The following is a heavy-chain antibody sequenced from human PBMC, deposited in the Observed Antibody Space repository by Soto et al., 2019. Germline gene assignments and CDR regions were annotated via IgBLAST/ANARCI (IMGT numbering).Heavy chain of an antibody. CDR2: IYYSGST. J-gene: IGHJ4*02. D-gene: IGHD3-22*01. Sequence: SETLSLTCTVSGGSISNYYWTWIRQPPGKGLEWIGYIYYSGSTNYNPSLKSRVTISVDTSKNQFSLKVNSVSAADTAVYYCARSLDSSGHLFAYWGQGTLVTVSS. V-gene: IGHV4-59*12. CDR3: ARSLDSSGHLFAY. CDR1: GGSISNYY.